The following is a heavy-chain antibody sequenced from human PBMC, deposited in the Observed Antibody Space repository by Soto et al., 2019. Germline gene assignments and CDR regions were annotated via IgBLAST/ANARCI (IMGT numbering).Heavy chain of an antibody. CDR2: INHSGST. CDR1: GGSFSGYY. CDR3: AAARHYYGMDV. V-gene: IGHV4-34*01. J-gene: IGHJ6*02. Sequence: SETLSLTCAVYGGSFSGYYWSWIRQPPGKGLEWIGEINHSGSTNYNPSLKSRVTISVDTSKNQFSLKLSSVTAADTAVYYCAAARHYYGMDVWGQGTTVPVSS. D-gene: IGHD6-6*01.